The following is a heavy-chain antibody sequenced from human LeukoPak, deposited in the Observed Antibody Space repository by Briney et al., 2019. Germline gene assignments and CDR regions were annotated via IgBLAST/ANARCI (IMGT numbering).Heavy chain of an antibody. J-gene: IGHJ4*02. CDR3: ARGYYDSSGYSEY. Sequence: PSETLSLTCTVSGYSISSGYYWGWIRQPPGKGLEWIGIIYHSGNSYYNPSLKSRVTISLDTSKNQFSLKLSSVTAADTAVYYCARGYYDSSGYSEYWGQGTLVTVSS. CDR2: IYHSGNS. D-gene: IGHD3-22*01. CDR1: GYSISSGYY. V-gene: IGHV4-38-2*02.